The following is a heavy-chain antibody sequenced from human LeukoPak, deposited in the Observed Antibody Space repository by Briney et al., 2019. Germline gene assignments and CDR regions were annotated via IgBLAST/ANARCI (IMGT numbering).Heavy chain of an antibody. V-gene: IGHV3-23*01. CDR1: GFTFSSYA. J-gene: IGHJ4*02. Sequence: GGSLRLSCAASGFTFSSYAMSWVRQAPGKGLEWVSGISGSDGSTYYADSVKGRFTISRDNSKDTLYLQMNSLRAEDTAVYYCARAGNTRFDYWGQGTLVTVSS. CDR3: ARAGNTRFDY. CDR2: ISGSDGST. D-gene: IGHD2/OR15-2a*01.